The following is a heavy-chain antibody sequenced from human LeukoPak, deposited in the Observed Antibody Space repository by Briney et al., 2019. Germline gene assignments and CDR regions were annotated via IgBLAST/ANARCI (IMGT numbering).Heavy chain of an antibody. V-gene: IGHV4-59*08. CDR2: IYYSGST. D-gene: IGHD3-10*01. CDR1: GGSISSYY. CDR3: ARQEGSGLLWFGELSWFDP. J-gene: IGHJ5*02. Sequence: PSETLSLTCTVSGGSISSYYWSWIRQPPGKGLEWIGYIYYSGSTNYNPSLKSRVTISVDTSKNQFSLKLSSVTAADTAVYYCARQEGSGLLWFGELSWFDPWGQGTLVTVSS.